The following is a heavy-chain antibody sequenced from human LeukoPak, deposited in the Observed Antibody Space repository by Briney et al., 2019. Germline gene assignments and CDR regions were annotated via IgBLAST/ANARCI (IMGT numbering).Heavy chain of an antibody. Sequence: GGSLRLSCAASGFTFSSYSMNWVRQAPGKGLEWVSCITSSSDYIEYADSVKGRFTISRDNAKNSLYLEMNSLKAEDTAVYYCARDAPSWGDAFDIWGQGTMVTVSS. D-gene: IGHD6-13*01. CDR2: ITSSSDYI. CDR3: ARDAPSWGDAFDI. J-gene: IGHJ3*02. V-gene: IGHV3-21*01. CDR1: GFTFSSYS.